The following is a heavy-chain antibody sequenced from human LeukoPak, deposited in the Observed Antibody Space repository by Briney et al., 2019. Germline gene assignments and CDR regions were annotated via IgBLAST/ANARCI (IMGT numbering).Heavy chain of an antibody. CDR1: GGTFSSYA. D-gene: IGHD5-24*01. Sequence: ASVKVSCKASGGTFSSYAISWVRQAPGQGPEWMGLISPTGGSTAYAQKFQGRVTLTRDMSTSTDYLELSSLRSEDTAVYYCARDNSVRDEAWWFYPWGQGTLVTVSS. V-gene: IGHV1-46*01. CDR2: ISPTGGST. CDR3: ARDNSVRDEAWWFYP. J-gene: IGHJ5*02.